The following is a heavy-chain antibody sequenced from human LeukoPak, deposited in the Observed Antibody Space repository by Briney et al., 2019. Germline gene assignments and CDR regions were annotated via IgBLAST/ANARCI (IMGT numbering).Heavy chain of an antibody. J-gene: IGHJ4*02. Sequence: PSGTLSLTCAVSGGSISSSNWWSWVRQPPGKGLEWIGEIYHSGSTNYNPSLKSRVTISVDKSKNQFSLKLSSVTAADTAVYYCARGGPYYDFWSGPPDFDYWGQGILVTVSS. V-gene: IGHV4-4*02. D-gene: IGHD3-3*01. CDR1: GGSISSSNW. CDR2: IYHSGST. CDR3: ARGGPYYDFWSGPPDFDY.